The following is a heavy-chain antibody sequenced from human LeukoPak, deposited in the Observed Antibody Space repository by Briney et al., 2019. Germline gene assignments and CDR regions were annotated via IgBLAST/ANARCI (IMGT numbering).Heavy chain of an antibody. CDR3: ARGITIPRGWFDP. J-gene: IGHJ5*02. CDR1: GGTFSSYA. Sequence: GASAKVSCKASGGTFSSYAISWVRQAPGQGLEWMGGIIPIFGTANYAQKFQGRVTITADESTSTAYMELSSLRSEDTAVYYCARGITIPRGWFDPWGQGTLVTVSS. V-gene: IGHV1-69*01. D-gene: IGHD3-3*01. CDR2: IIPIFGTA.